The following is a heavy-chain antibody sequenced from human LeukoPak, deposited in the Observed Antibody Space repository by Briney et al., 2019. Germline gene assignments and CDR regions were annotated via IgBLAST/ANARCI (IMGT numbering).Heavy chain of an antibody. CDR3: AKPISGNCPHSPPDY. CDR1: GFTFSTYG. CDR2: MSYSGGDT. J-gene: IGHJ4*02. V-gene: IGHV3-23*01. D-gene: IGHD1-26*01. Sequence: PEGSLRLSCAASGFTFSTYGMCWVRHPPRKGLEWVSSMSYSGGDTHYADSVRGRFTISRDNSKDTLYLQMNSLRAEDTAIYFCAKPISGNCPHSPPDYWGQGSLVTVSS.